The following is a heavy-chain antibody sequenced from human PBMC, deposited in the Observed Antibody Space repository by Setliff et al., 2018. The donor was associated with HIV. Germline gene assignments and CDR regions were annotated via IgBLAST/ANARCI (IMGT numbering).Heavy chain of an antibody. V-gene: IGHV4-4*09. CDR2: IYTSRGT. CDR3: ARSPSYRSSWEYYFDY. D-gene: IGHD6-13*01. J-gene: IGHJ4*02. Sequence: SETLSLTCTVSGGSISGYHWNWLRQTPGKGLEWIGYIYTSRGTNYNHSLRTRVIISVDTSNQFSLKLSSVTAADAAVYYCARSPSYRSSWEYYFDYWGQGILGTVS. CDR1: GGSISGYH.